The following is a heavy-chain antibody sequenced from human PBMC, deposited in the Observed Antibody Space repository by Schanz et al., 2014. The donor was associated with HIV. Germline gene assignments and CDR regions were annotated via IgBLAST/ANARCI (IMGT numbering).Heavy chain of an antibody. CDR3: ARGGIWEWDQPDFDY. Sequence: QVQLVESGGGVVQPWRSLRLSCAVSGFTFSNYAMNWVRQAPGKGLEWVAVISYDGSNKYYADSVKGRFTISRDSSKNTLYLQMSSLRAEDTAMYYCARGGIWEWDQPDFDYWGQGTLVTVSS. V-gene: IGHV3-30-3*01. D-gene: IGHD2-15*01. CDR2: ISYDGSNK. CDR1: GFTFSNYA. J-gene: IGHJ4*02.